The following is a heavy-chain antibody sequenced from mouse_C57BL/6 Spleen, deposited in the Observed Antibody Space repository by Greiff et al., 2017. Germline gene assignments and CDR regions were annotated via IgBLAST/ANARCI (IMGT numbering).Heavy chain of an antibody. CDR3: ARGAGTGYFDY. Sequence: QVQLKQPGAELVKPGASVKLSCKASGYTFTSYWMQWVKQRPGQGLEWIGEIDPSDSYTNYNQKFKGKATLTVDTSSSTAYMQLSSLTSEDSAVYYCARGAGTGYFDYWGKGTTLTVSS. CDR1: GYTFTSYW. CDR2: IDPSDSYT. V-gene: IGHV1-50*01. D-gene: IGHD4-1*01. J-gene: IGHJ2*01.